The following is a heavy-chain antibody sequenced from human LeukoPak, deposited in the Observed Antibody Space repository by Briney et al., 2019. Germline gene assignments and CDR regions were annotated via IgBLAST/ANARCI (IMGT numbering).Heavy chain of an antibody. J-gene: IGHJ1*01. V-gene: IGHV4-31*03. CDR2: IYYSGST. CDR3: ARVQHGSSSLYFQH. Sequence: SETLSLTCTVSGGSISSGGYYWSWIRQHPGKGLEWIGYIYYSGSTYYHPSLKSRVTISVDTSKNQFSLKLSSVTAADTAVYYCARVQHGSSSLYFQHWGQGTLVTVSS. CDR1: GGSISSGGYY. D-gene: IGHD6-6*01.